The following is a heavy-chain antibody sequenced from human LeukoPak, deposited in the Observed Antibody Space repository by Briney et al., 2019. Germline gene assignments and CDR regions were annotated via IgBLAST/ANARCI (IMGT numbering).Heavy chain of an antibody. CDR3: AKVVSDSSGWYHIDY. J-gene: IGHJ4*02. CDR1: GFTFSSYA. D-gene: IGHD6-19*01. V-gene: IGHV3-23*01. CDR2: ISGSGGST. Sequence: PGGSLRLSCAASGFTFSSYAMSWVRQAPGKGLEWVSAISGSGGSTYYADSVKGRFTISRDNSKSTLYLQMNSLRAEDTAVYYCAKVVSDSSGWYHIDYWGQGTLVTVSS.